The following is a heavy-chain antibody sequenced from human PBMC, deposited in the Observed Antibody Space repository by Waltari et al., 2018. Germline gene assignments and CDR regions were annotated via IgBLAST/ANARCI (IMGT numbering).Heavy chain of an antibody. V-gene: IGHV3-23*03. Sequence: EVQLLESGGGLVQPGGSLRLSCAASGFTFSSYAMSWVRQAPGKGLEWVSVIYSGGSSTYYADSLKGRFTISRDNSKNTLYLQMNSLRAEDTAVYYCAKDRGSSSGGWFDPWGQGTLVTVSS. J-gene: IGHJ5*02. CDR3: AKDRGSSSGGWFDP. D-gene: IGHD6-13*01. CDR1: GFTFSSYA. CDR2: IYSGGSST.